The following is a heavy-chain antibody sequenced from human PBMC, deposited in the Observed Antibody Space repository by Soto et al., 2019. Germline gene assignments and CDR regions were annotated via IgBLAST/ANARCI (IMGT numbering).Heavy chain of an antibody. CDR3: AKDQGSSWYEIDY. V-gene: IGHV3-23*01. J-gene: IGHJ4*02. CDR2: ISGSGGST. D-gene: IGHD6-13*01. CDR1: GFTFSNYA. Sequence: LSCPASGFTFSNYAVTWVRQAPGKGLEWVSTISGSGGSTYYADSVKGRFTISRDNSKNTLYLQMNSLRAEDTAVYYCAKDQGSSWYEIDYWGQGTLVTVSS.